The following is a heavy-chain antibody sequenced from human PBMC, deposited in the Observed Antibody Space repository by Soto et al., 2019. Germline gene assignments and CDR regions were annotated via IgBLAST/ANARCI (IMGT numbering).Heavy chain of an antibody. D-gene: IGHD6-19*01. J-gene: IGHJ4*02. CDR1: GFTFSSYG. CDR3: ARDYSSGWYKPKPPDY. Sequence: GGSLRLSCAASGFTFSSYGMHWVRQAPGKGLEWVAVIWYDGSNKYYADSVKGRFTISRDNSKNTLYLQMNSLRAEDTAVYYCARDYSSGWYKPKPPDYWGQGTLVTVSS. V-gene: IGHV3-33*01. CDR2: IWYDGSNK.